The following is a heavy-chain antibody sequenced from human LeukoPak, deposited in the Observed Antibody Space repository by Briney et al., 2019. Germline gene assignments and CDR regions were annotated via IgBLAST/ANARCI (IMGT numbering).Heavy chain of an antibody. J-gene: IGHJ4*02. V-gene: IGHV3-33*03. CDR1: GFTFRSYC. Sequence: PGGSLRLSCSASGFTFRSYCMHWVRQAPGKGLEGGAVIWYDGSNKYYADSVKGRFTISRDNSKNTLYLQMNSLRAEDTAVYYCASGRGDCSSTSCRFDYWGQGTLVTVSS. CDR2: IWYDGSNK. D-gene: IGHD2-2*01. CDR3: ASGRGDCSSTSCRFDY.